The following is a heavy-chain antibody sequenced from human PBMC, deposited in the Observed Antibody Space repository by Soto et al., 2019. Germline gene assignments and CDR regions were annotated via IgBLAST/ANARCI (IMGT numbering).Heavy chain of an antibody. V-gene: IGHV4-59*01. D-gene: IGHD3-10*01. CDR2: IYYSGST. CDR3: ASTGVYMVRGAAYYYMDV. J-gene: IGHJ6*03. Sequence: SETLSLTCTVSGGSISSYYWSWIRQTPGKGLEWIGYIYYSGSTNYNPSLKSRVTISVDTSKNQFSLKLSSVTAADTAVYYCASTGVYMVRGAAYYYMDVWGKGTTVTVSS. CDR1: GGSISSYY.